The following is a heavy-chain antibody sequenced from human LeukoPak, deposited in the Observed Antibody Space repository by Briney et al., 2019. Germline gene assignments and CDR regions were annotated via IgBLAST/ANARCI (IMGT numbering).Heavy chain of an antibody. J-gene: IGHJ4*02. Sequence: GGSLRLSCAASGFTFSSYSMNWVRQAPGKGLEWVSYISSSSTIYYADSVKGRFTISRDNAKNSLYLQMNSLRAEDTAVYYCAREYSSLDYWGQGTLVTVSS. CDR2: ISSSSTI. CDR1: GFTFSSYS. D-gene: IGHD6-13*01. CDR3: AREYSSLDY. V-gene: IGHV3-48*01.